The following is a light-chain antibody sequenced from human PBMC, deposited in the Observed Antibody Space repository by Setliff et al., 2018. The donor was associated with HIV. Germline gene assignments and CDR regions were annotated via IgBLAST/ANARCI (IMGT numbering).Light chain of an antibody. V-gene: IGLV2-14*03. CDR1: SGDVGTYNF. J-gene: IGLJ1*01. Sequence: QSALTQPASVSGSPGQSITISCTGTSGDVGTYNFVSWYQQHPGKAPKLMIYDFSYRPSGVSNRFSGSKSGNTASLTISGLQVEDESDYYCCSFTSSNTYVFGTGTKVTVL. CDR2: DFS. CDR3: CSFTSSNTYV.